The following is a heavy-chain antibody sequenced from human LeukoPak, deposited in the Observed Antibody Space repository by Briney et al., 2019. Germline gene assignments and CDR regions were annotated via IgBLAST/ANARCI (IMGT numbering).Heavy chain of an antibody. Sequence: SVKVSCKASGYTFTSYDINWVRQATGQGLEWMGWMNPNSGNTGYAQKFKGRVTMTRNTSISTAYMELSSLRSEDTAVYYCARGRYCSGGSCYTQDYWGQGTLVTVSS. CDR2: MNPNSGNT. J-gene: IGHJ4*02. CDR1: GYTFTSYD. V-gene: IGHV1-8*01. D-gene: IGHD2-15*01. CDR3: ARGRYCSGGSCYTQDY.